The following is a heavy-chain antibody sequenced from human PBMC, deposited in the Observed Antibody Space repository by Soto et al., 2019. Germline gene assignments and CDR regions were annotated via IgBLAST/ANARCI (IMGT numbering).Heavy chain of an antibody. J-gene: IGHJ4*02. CDR3: AKLGTMGVFES. CDR2: ITFRGDYT. Sequence: EVQLLESGGGLVQPGGSLRLSCAASGFTFSSFAMNWVRQAPGKGLEWLAGITFRGDYTYYAESVKGRFTLSRDNSRNTLYLEMNSLQVEDTALYYCAKLGTMGVFESWGQGTLLTVSS. CDR1: GFTFSSFA. D-gene: IGHD3-10*01. V-gene: IGHV3-23*01.